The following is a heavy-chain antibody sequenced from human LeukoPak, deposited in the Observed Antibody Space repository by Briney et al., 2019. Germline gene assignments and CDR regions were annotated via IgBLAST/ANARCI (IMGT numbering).Heavy chain of an antibody. Sequence: GGSLSLSCAPSGFTLSCYGMSWVRQAPAKGLEWVSTISASGGTTNYANSVKARFSIYRDTSKNTLYLQMNSLRAEDTAVYYCAKLYGSRRNLDSWGQGTLVTVSS. CDR2: ISASGGTT. CDR1: GFTLSCYG. J-gene: IGHJ4*02. CDR3: AKLYGSRRNLDS. D-gene: IGHD1-14*01. V-gene: IGHV3-23*01.